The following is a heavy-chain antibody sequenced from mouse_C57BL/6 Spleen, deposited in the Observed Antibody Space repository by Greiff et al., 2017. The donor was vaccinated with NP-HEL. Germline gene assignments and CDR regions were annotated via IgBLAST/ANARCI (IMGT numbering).Heavy chain of an antibody. CDR2: INPNNGGT. D-gene: IGHD1-1*01. CDR3: ARHYYGSSY. Sequence: VQLQQSGPELVKPGASVKISCKASGYTFTDYYMNWVKQSHGKSLEWIGDINPNNGGTSYNQKFKGKATLTVDKSSSTAYMELRSLTSEDSAVYYCARHYYGSSYWGQGTSVTVSS. J-gene: IGHJ4*01. V-gene: IGHV1-26*01. CDR1: GYTFTDYY.